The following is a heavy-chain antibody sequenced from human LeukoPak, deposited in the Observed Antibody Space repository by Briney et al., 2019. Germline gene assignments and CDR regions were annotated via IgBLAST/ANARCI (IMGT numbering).Heavy chain of an antibody. CDR3: AKDLDSSGYRFYFRH. D-gene: IGHD3-22*01. CDR2: ISWDGGSR. CDR1: GFSFDEYT. Sequence: GGSLRLSCAASGFSFDEYTLHWVRQAPGKGLEWVSLISWDGGSRDYADSVKGRFTISKDNSKNSLYLQMHSLRTEDTAFYYCAKDLDSSGYRFYFRHWGQGTLVTVSS. V-gene: IGHV3-43*01. J-gene: IGHJ1*01.